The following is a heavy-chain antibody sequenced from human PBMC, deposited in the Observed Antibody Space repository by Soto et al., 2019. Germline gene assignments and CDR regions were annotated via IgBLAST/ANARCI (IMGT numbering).Heavy chain of an antibody. Sequence: QVHLQESRPGLVKPSETLSLTCAVSGDSIKTETWWSWLRQLRGTGVEWIGEIKHTGDANANPALLSRVSSSVDRTKNQCFRNLRSVSAADRAVYFCAREGRLHWFESWGQGTLVTFSS. CDR2: IKHTGDA. CDR3: AREGRLHWFES. CDR1: GDSIKTETW. J-gene: IGHJ5*01. V-gene: IGHV4-4*02.